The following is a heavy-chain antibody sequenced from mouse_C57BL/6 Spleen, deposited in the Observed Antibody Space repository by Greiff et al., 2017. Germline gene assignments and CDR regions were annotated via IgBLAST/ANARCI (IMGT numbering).Heavy chain of an antibody. J-gene: IGHJ2*01. CDR3: ARTRDYSIPVGG. CDR2: IYPGDGDT. CDR1: GYAFSSSW. D-gene: IGHD2-5*01. V-gene: IGHV1-82*01. Sequence: LVESGPELVKPGASVKISCKASGYAFSSSWMNWVNQRPGKGLEWIGRIYPGDGDTNYNGKFKGKATLTADKSSSTAYMQHSSLTSEDSAVYFCARTRDYSIPVGGWGQGSTLTVSS.